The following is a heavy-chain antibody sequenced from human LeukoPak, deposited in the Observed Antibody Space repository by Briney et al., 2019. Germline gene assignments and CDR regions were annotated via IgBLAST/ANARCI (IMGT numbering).Heavy chain of an antibody. CDR2: IRSKAYGETA. CDR1: GFTFGDYA. V-gene: IGHV3-49*03. D-gene: IGHD1-1*01. Sequence: GGSLRLSCTASGFTFGDYAMSWIRQAPGKGLEWVGFIRSKAYGETADYAASVKGRFTISRDDSKAIAYLQMNSLKTEDTAVYHCTRDRGAYNHYDYWGQGTLVTVSS. CDR3: TRDRGAYNHYDY. J-gene: IGHJ4*02.